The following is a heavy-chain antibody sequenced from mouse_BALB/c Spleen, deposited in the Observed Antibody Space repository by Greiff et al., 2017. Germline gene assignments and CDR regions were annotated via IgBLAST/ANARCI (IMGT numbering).Heavy chain of an antibody. D-gene: IGHD1-1*01. V-gene: IGHV2-9*02. CDR2: IWAGGST. CDR1: GFSLTSYG. CDR3: AAYYGRAFAY. J-gene: IGHJ3*01. Sequence: QVRLQQSGPGLVAPSQSLSITCTVSGFSLTSYGVHWVRQPPGKGLEWLGVIWAGGSTNYNSALMSRLSISKDNSKSQVFLKMNSLQTDDTAMYYCAAYYGRAFAYWGQGTLVTVSA.